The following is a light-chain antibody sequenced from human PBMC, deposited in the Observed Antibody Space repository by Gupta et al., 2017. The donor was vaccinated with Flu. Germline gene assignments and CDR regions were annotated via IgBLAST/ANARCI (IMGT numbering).Light chain of an antibody. Sequence: DIQMTQSPSTLSASVGDRVTITCRASQTIGTWLAWYQQKPGRAPQLLIHQASRVESGVPSRISGSGSGTEFTLTIISRQPHDSATYYCRQEYSTSYTFGQGTKLEIK. CDR3: RQEYSTSYT. CDR2: QAS. J-gene: IGKJ2*01. CDR1: QTIGTW. V-gene: IGKV1-5*03.